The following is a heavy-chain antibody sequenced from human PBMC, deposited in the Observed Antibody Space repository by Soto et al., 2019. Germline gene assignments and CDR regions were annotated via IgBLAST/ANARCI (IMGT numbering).Heavy chain of an antibody. CDR1: RYTFTRDS. J-gene: IGHJ6*03. CDR2: INPSGGST. Sequence: GASAKPSSKASRYTFTRDSMHSPRQAPGQGLEWMGIINPSGGSTSYAQKFQGRVTMTRDTSTSTVYMELSSLRSEDTAVYYCARVLPGYYMDVWGQGTTVTVSS. V-gene: IGHV1-46*01. CDR3: ARVLPGYYMDV.